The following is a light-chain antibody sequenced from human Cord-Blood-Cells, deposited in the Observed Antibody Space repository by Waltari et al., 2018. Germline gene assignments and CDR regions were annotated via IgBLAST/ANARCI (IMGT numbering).Light chain of an antibody. Sequence: QSALTQPASVSGSPGQSITIPCTGTSSDVGGYNYVSCYQQHPGKAPKPMIYDVSKRPSGVSNRFSGSKSGNAASLTISGLQAEDEADYYCSSYTSSSTLVVFGGGTKLTVL. J-gene: IGLJ2*01. CDR2: DVS. CDR1: SSDVGGYNY. V-gene: IGLV2-14*01. CDR3: SSYTSSSTLVV.